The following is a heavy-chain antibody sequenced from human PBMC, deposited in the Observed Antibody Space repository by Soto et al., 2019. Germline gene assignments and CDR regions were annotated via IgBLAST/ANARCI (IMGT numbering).Heavy chain of an antibody. J-gene: IGHJ4*02. V-gene: IGHV3-30*18. CDR1: GFTFSRYG. CDR3: AKETIQVGGPNYFDY. D-gene: IGHD1-1*01. Sequence: VQLVESGGGVVQPGRSLRLLCEASGFTFSRYGMHWVRQAPGMGLEWVAVISWVGRAQYYGDSVRGRFTISRDNSQSTLYLQMNSLRTEDTGIYYCAKETIQVGGPNYFDYWGQGVPVTVSS. CDR2: ISWVGRAQ.